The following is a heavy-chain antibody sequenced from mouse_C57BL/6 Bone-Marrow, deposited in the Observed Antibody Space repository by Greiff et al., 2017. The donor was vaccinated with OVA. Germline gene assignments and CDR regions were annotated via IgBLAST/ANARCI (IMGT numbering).Heavy chain of an antibody. Sequence: QVQLQQPGTELVKPGASVKLSCKASGYTFTSYWMHWVKQRPGQGLEWIGNINPSNGGTNYNEKFKSKATLTVDKSSITAYIQLSSLTSEDSAVYYCARYDPPYYYAMDYWGQGTSVTVSS. J-gene: IGHJ4*01. D-gene: IGHD2-3*01. V-gene: IGHV1-53*01. CDR3: ARYDPPYYYAMDY. CDR2: INPSNGGT. CDR1: GYTFTSYW.